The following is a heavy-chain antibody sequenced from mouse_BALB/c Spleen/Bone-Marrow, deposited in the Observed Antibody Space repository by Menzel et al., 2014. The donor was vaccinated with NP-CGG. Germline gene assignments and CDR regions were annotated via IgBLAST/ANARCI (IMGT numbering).Heavy chain of an antibody. V-gene: IGHV1S56*01. CDR3: ARSQGSYFDY. CDR1: GYTFTSYY. D-gene: IGHD1-1*01. CDR2: IYPGDGST. J-gene: IGHJ2*01. Sequence: VQLQESGPELVKPGASVKMSCKASGYTFTSYYIHWVKQRPGQGLEWIGWIYPGDGSTKYNEKFKGKTTPTADKSSSTAYMLLSSLTSEDSAIYFCARSQGSYFDYWGEGTTVTVSS.